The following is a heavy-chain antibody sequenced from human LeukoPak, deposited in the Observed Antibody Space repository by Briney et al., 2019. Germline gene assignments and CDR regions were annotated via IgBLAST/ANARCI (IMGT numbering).Heavy chain of an antibody. CDR3: ASSDCSSTSCSLDY. CDR1: GYTFTGYY. J-gene: IGHJ4*02. D-gene: IGHD2-2*01. Sequence: ASVKVSCKASGYTFTGYYMHWVRQAPGQGLEWMGWINPNSGGTNYAQKFQGRVTMTRDTSISTAYMELRRLRSDDTAVYYCASSDCSSTSCSLDYWGQGTLVTVSS. V-gene: IGHV1-2*02. CDR2: INPNSGGT.